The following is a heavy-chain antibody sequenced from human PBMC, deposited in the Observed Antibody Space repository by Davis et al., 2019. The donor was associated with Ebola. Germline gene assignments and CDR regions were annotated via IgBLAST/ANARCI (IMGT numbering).Heavy chain of an antibody. Sequence: GGSLRLSCPASGFTVSSNYMSWVRQAPGKGLEWVGRTRNKANGHTTEYAASVKDRFTISRDDSKNSLYLQMNSLKTEDTAVYYCAGSLAGSNYYGMDVWGKGTTVTVSS. CDR2: TRNKANGHTT. J-gene: IGHJ6*04. D-gene: IGHD3-3*02. CDR1: GFTVSSNY. V-gene: IGHV3-72*01. CDR3: AGSLAGSNYYGMDV.